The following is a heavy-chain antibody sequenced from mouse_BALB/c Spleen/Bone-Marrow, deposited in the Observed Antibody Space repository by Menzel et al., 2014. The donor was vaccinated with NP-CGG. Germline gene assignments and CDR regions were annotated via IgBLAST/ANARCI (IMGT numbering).Heavy chain of an antibody. CDR3: ARDARHLDY. CDR1: GFTFTDYY. CDR2: IRNKANGYTT. Sequence: EVHLVESGGGLVQPGGSLRLSCTTSGFTFTDYYMSWVRQPPGKALEWLGFIRNKANGYTTEYSASVKGRFTISRDNSQSILYLQLNTLRAEDSATYYCARDARHLDYWGQGTTLTVSS. J-gene: IGHJ2*01. V-gene: IGHV7-3*02.